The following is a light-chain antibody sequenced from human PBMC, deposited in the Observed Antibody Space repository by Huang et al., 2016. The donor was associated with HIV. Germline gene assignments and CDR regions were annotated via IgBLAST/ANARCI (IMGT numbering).Light chain of an antibody. V-gene: IGKV3-11*01. CDR3: QQRSAWPRT. Sequence: EIVLTQSPGTLSLSPGERATLSCRTSQSVFSYLAWYQQRPGQAPRLLIYDASNRATGIPARFCGSGSGTDFTLTISSLEPEDFAVYYCQQRSAWPRTFGQGTKLEIK. CDR1: QSVFSY. J-gene: IGKJ2*01. CDR2: DAS.